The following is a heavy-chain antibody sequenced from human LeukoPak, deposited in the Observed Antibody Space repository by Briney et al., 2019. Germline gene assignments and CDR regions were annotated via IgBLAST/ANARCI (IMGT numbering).Heavy chain of an antibody. J-gene: IGHJ6*03. D-gene: IGHD3-22*01. V-gene: IGHV4-39*07. CDR2: MFYSGST. CDR3: ARDLRSNYYDSSGYYLSDYYYMDV. Sequence: SETLSLTCTVSGGSISSHSYYWGWIRQPPGKGLEWIGSMFYSGSTNYNPSLKRRVTISVDTSKNQFSLRLSSVTAADTAVYYCARDLRSNYYDSSGYYLSDYYYMDVWGKGTTVTVSS. CDR1: GGSISSHSYY.